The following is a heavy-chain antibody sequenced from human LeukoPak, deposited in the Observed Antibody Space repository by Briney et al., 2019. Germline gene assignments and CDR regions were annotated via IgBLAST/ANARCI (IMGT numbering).Heavy chain of an antibody. Sequence: GGSLRLSCAASGFTFSSYWMSWVRQAPGEGLEWVANIKQDGSEKYYVDSVEGRFTISRDNAKNSLYLQMNSLRAEDTAVYYCLFTGTITMNFDYWGQGTLVTVST. CDR2: IKQDGSEK. CDR1: GFTFSSYW. CDR3: LFTGTITMNFDY. J-gene: IGHJ4*02. D-gene: IGHD1-1*01. V-gene: IGHV3-7*01.